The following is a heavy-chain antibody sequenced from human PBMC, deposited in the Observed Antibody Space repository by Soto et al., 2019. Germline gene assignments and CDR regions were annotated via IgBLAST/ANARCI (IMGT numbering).Heavy chain of an antibody. CDR2: FRSSGDGGTT. D-gene: IGHD3-10*01. Sequence: PGGSLRLSCAASGFTFSSYSMSWARQAPGKGLERVSGFRSSGDGGTTYYADSVKGRFTISRDNSKNTLFLQMNSLRAEDTAIYYCAKKVNSGPGSQYFDYWGQGTLVTVSS. CDR1: GFTFSSYS. J-gene: IGHJ4*02. CDR3: AKKVNSGPGSQYFDY. V-gene: IGHV3-23*01.